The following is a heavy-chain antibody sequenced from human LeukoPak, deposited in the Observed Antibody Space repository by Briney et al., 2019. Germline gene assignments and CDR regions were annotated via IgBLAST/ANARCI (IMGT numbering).Heavy chain of an antibody. CDR3: ARYGAPFDS. CDR1: GGSISSGGYY. J-gene: IGHJ4*02. Sequence: SQTLSLTCTVSGGSISSGGYYWSWIRQNPGKGLEFVGYIFYSGTTYYNPSLKSRVTVSLDTSLNQFSLKLASVTAADTAVYYCARYGAPFDSWGQGTLVTVSS. V-gene: IGHV4-31*03. D-gene: IGHD4-17*01. CDR2: IFYSGTT.